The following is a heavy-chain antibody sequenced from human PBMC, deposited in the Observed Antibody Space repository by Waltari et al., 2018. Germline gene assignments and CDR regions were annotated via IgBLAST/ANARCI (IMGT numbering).Heavy chain of an antibody. CDR1: GYTFSDSY. CDR2: VDPEDGET. Sequence: EVQLLQSGAELKEPGTTVRISCTVSGYTFSDSYIPWVQQAPGKGLRWMGLVDPEDGETIYADNFQGRVTISADTSTDTAFMELSSLRSEDTAVFYCATALGDSSSASRPFDFWGQGTMITVSS. V-gene: IGHV1-69-2*01. J-gene: IGHJ3*01. D-gene: IGHD6-19*01. CDR3: ATALGDSSSASRPFDF.